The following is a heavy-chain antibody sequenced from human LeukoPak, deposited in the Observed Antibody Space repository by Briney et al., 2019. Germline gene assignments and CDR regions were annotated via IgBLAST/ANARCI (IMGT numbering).Heavy chain of an antibody. J-gene: IGHJ6*02. CDR2: IYYSAST. V-gene: IGHV4-59*08. D-gene: IGHD4-17*01. CDR3: ARSRTTLTTNSHHYYYYGMDV. Sequence: SETLSLTCTVSGGSISNYYWSWIRQPPGKGLEWIGNIYYSASTTYNPSLRSRVTISVDTPKSQLSLKVTSVTAADTAVYYCARSRTTLTTNSHHYYYYGMDVWGQGTTVTVSS. CDR1: GGSISNYY.